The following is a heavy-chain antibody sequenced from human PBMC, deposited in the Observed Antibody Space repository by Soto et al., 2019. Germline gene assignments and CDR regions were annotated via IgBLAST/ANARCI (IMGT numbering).Heavy chain of an antibody. J-gene: IGHJ5*02. V-gene: IGHV1-46*01. CDR2: IHVGGDHT. D-gene: IGHD2-2*01. CDR3: ASGMSTT. Sequence: ASVKVSCKASGYTFSDHFIHWVRQATGQGLEWMGMIHVGGDHTNYTQKFQGRVGFTRNISTSTLYMEMTSLRSEDTAVYYCASGMSTTWGQGTLVTVSS. CDR1: GYTFSDHF.